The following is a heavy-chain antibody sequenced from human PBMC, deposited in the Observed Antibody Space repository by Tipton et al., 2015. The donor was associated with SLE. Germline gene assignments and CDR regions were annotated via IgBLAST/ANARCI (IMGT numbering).Heavy chain of an antibody. CDR3: ARVRVDTAMGVFDF. D-gene: IGHD5-18*01. Sequence: QSGAEVKKPGASVRVSCKASGYTFTTYGISWVRQAPGQGLEWMGWISTYNGNTNYAQKLQGRVTMTSDTSTSTAYMKLRSLRSDDTAIYYCARVRVDTAMGVFDFWGQGTLVTVSS. CDR1: GYTFTTYG. V-gene: IGHV1-18*01. CDR2: ISTYNGNT. J-gene: IGHJ4*02.